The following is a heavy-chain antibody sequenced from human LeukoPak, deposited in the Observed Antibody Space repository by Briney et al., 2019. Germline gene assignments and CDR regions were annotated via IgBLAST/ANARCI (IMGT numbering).Heavy chain of an antibody. Sequence: SETLSLTCTVSGGSISSGSYYWSWIRQPAGKGLEWIGRIYTSGSTNYNPSLKSRVTISVDTSKNQFSLKLSSVTAADTAVYYCAREYSSSWYERGYNWFDPWGQGTLVTVSS. D-gene: IGHD6-13*01. CDR1: GGSISSGSYY. J-gene: IGHJ5*02. V-gene: IGHV4-61*02. CDR2: IYTSGST. CDR3: AREYSSSWYERGYNWFDP.